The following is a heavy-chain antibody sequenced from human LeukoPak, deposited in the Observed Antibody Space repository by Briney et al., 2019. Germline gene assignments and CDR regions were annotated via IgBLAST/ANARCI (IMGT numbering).Heavy chain of an antibody. V-gene: IGHV3-74*01. CDR2: ITNDGSST. Sequence: GGSLRLSCAASGLTFSSHWMHWVRQAPGKGLVWVSRITNDGSSTTYADSVKGRFTISRDNAKNMLYLQLNSLRAEDTAVYFCARGGSDTAMAHDYWGQGTLVTVSS. CDR3: ARGGSDTAMAHDY. CDR1: GLTFSSHW. J-gene: IGHJ4*02. D-gene: IGHD5-18*01.